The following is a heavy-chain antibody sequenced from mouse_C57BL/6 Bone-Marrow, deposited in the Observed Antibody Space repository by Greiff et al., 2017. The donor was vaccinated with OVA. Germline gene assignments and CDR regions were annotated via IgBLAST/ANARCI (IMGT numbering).Heavy chain of an antibody. CDR1: GFSFNTYA. J-gene: IGHJ4*01. CDR3: VRQKLTGTSYYAMDY. V-gene: IGHV10-1*01. CDR2: IRSKSNNYAT. Sequence: DVKLVESGGGLVQPKGSLKLSCAASGFSFNTYAMNWVRQAPGKGLEWVARIRSKSNNYATYYADSVKDRFTISRDDSESMLYLQMNNLKTEDTAMYYCVRQKLTGTSYYAMDYWGQGTSVTVSS. D-gene: IGHD4-1*01.